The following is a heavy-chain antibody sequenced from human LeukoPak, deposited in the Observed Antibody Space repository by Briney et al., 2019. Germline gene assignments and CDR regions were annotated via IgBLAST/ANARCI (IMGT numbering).Heavy chain of an antibody. Sequence: GASVKVSCKASGYTFTSYDINWVRQAPGQGLEWMGWMNPNSGNTDYAQKFQGRVTITRNTSISTAYMELSSLRSEDTAVYYCARWAPSAVYYYYYYMDVWGKGTTVTVSS. CDR2: MNPNSGNT. CDR1: GYTFTSYD. CDR3: ARWAPSAVYYYYYYMDV. V-gene: IGHV1-8*03. J-gene: IGHJ6*03. D-gene: IGHD2-2*01.